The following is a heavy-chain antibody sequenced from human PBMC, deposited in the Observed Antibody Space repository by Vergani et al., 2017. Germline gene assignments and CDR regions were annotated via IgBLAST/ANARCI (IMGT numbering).Heavy chain of an antibody. V-gene: IGHV1-69-2*01. J-gene: IGHJ6*02. D-gene: IGHD4-17*01. CDR2: VDPEDGET. CDR1: GYTFTDHY. CDR3: ATPQTVTTGGMEV. Sequence: VQLVQPGAEVKKPGATMKISCKVSGYTFTDHYMHWVKQAPGKGLEWMGLVDPEDGETIYAEKFKGRVTIAADTSTDTAHLELSSLRSEDTAVYYCATPQTVTTGGMEVWGQGTTVVVSS.